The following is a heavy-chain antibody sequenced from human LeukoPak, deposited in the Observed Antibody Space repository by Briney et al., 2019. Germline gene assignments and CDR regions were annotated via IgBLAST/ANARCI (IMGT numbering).Heavy chain of an antibody. CDR1: GFTFSSYA. CDR3: AKDPNYYDSSGYYY. CDR2: ISGSGGST. J-gene: IGHJ4*02. D-gene: IGHD3-22*01. Sequence: GGSLRLSCAASGFTFSSYAMSWVRQAPGKGLEWVSAISGSGGSTYYADSVKGRFTISRDNSKNTLYLQMNSLRAEDTAVYYCAKDPNYYDSSGYYYWGQGTLVTVSS. V-gene: IGHV3-23*01.